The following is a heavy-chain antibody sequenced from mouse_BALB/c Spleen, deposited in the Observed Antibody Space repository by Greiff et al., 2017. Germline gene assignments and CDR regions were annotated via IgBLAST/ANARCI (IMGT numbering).Heavy chain of an antibody. V-gene: IGHV5-6-5*01. CDR3: AREMYGNYYFDY. CDR1: GFTFSSYA. Sequence: EVQLVESGGGLVKPGGSLKLSCAASGFTFSSYAMSWVRQTPEKRLEWVASISSGGSTYYPDSVKGRFTISRDNARNILYLQMSSLRSEDTAMYYCAREMYGNYYFDYWGQGTTLTVSS. CDR2: ISSGGST. D-gene: IGHD2-10*02. J-gene: IGHJ2*01.